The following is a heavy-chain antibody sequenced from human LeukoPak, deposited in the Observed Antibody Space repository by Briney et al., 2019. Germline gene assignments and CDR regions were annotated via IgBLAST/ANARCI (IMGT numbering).Heavy chain of an antibody. Sequence: GSPVKASCNASGGTFSSYAISWWREAPGQRLEWRGRILPILGIANYAQKFQGRVTITADKSTSTAYVELSSLRSEDTAVYYCAREGRIPGYDSSGYYPRTDYWGQGTLVTVSS. CDR3: AREGRIPGYDSSGYYPRTDY. D-gene: IGHD3-22*01. V-gene: IGHV1-69*04. J-gene: IGHJ4*02. CDR2: ILPILGIA. CDR1: GGTFSSYA.